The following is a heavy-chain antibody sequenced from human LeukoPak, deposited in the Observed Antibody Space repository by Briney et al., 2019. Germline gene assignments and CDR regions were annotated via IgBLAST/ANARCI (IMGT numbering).Heavy chain of an antibody. CDR3: AKGAPLLWFGEPTGNTYFDY. CDR1: GFTFSSYA. J-gene: IGHJ4*02. D-gene: IGHD3-10*01. V-gene: IGHV3-23*01. Sequence: GGSLRLSCAASGFTFSSYAMSWVRQAPGKGLEWVSAISGSGGSTYYADSVKGRVTISRDNSKNTLYLQMNSLRAEDTAVYYCAKGAPLLWFGEPTGNTYFDYWGQGTLVTVSS. CDR2: ISGSGGST.